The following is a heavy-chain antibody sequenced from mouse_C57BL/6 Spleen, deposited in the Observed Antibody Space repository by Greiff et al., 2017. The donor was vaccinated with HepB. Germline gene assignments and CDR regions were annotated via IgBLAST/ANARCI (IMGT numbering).Heavy chain of an antibody. D-gene: IGHD1-1*01. J-gene: IGHJ4*01. CDR2: IYPRSGNT. CDR1: GYTFTSYG. V-gene: IGHV1-81*01. CDR3: AREELYYGSSLYAMDY. Sequence: QVQLKESGAELARPGASVKLSCKASGYTFTSYGISWVKQRTGQGLEWIGEIYPRSGNTYYNEKFKGKATLTADKSSSTAYMELRSLTSEDSAVYFCAREELYYGSSLYAMDYWGQGTSVTVSS.